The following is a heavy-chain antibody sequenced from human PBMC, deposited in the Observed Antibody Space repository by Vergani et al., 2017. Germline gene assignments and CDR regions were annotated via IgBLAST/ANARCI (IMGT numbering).Heavy chain of an antibody. Sequence: QLQLQESGPGLVKPSETLSLTCTVSGGSISSSSYYWGWIRQPPGKGLEWIGNIYYSGSTYYNPSLKSRVTISVDTSKNQFSLKLSSVTAADTAVYYCAREMTIFGVIVNXMDVWGKGTTVTVS. D-gene: IGHD3-3*01. CDR3: AREMTIFGVIVNXMDV. J-gene: IGHJ6*03. CDR1: GGSISSSSYY. V-gene: IGHV4-39*02. CDR2: IYYSGST.